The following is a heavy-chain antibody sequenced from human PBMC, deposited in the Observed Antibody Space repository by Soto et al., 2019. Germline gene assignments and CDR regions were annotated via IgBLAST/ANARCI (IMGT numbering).Heavy chain of an antibody. CDR2: IIPIFGTA. J-gene: IGHJ6*02. V-gene: IGHV1-69*06. CDR1: GGTFSSYA. Sequence: SVKVSCKASGGTFSSYAISWVRQAPGQGLEWMGGIIPIFGTANYAQKFQGRVTITADKSTSTAYMELSSLRSEDTAVYYCARKEYSNYLYYYYGMDVWGQGATVTVSS. D-gene: IGHD4-4*01. CDR3: ARKEYSNYLYYYYGMDV.